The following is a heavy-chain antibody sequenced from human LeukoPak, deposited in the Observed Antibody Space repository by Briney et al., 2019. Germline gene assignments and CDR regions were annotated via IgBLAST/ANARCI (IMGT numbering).Heavy chain of an antibody. V-gene: IGHV3-23*01. Sequence: PGGSLRPSCAASGFTFSSYAMSWVRQAPGKGLEWVSAISGSGGSTYYADSVKGRFTISRDNSKNTLYLQMNSLRAEDTAVYYCAKDKDGDRYPFDYWGQGTLVTVSS. CDR2: ISGSGGST. CDR3: AKDKDGDRYPFDY. D-gene: IGHD4-17*01. CDR1: GFTFSSYA. J-gene: IGHJ4*02.